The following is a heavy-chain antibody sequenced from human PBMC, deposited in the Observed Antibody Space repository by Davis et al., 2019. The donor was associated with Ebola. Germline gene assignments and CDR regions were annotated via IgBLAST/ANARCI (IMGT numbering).Heavy chain of an antibody. J-gene: IGHJ4*02. CDR2: ISTSDNTI. CDR3: TKAVAGTEY. V-gene: IGHV3-11*01. D-gene: IGHD6-19*01. Sequence: PGGSLRLSCAASGFTFSDYYMSWIRQAPGKGLEWISYISTSDNTIYYADSVKGRFTISRDNAKNSLYLQMNSLRAEDTAVYYCTKAVAGTEYWGQGTLVTVSS. CDR1: GFTFSDYY.